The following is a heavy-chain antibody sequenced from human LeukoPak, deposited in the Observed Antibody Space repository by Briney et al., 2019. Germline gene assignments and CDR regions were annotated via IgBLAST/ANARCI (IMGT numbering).Heavy chain of an antibody. CDR3: AREDAAGNPYYFDY. CDR2: IYTSGNS. D-gene: IGHD6-13*01. V-gene: IGHV4-61*02. Sequence: SETLSLTCTVSGGSISNDGFYWSWIRQPAGEGLEWIGRIYTSGNSNYNPSLKSRVTISVDTSKNQFSLKLSSVTAADTAVYYCAREDAAGNPYYFDYWGQGTLVTVSS. CDR1: GGSISNDGFY. J-gene: IGHJ4*02.